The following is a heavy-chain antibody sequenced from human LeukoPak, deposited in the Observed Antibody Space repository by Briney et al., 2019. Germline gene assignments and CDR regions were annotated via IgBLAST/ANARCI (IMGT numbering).Heavy chain of an antibody. CDR2: INPDSGGT. Sequence: GASVKVSCKASGYTFTGYYIHWVRQAPGQGPEWMGWINPDSGGTNYAQKFQGRVTMSRDTSISTAYMDVSRLRSDDTAVYYCAREPIVLVPAAIFNWFDPWGQGTLVTVSS. CDR1: GYTFTGYY. V-gene: IGHV1-2*02. D-gene: IGHD2-2*02. CDR3: AREPIVLVPAAIFNWFDP. J-gene: IGHJ5*02.